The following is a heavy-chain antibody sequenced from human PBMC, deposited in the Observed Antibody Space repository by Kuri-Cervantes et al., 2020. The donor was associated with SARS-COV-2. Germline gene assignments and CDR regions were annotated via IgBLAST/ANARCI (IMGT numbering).Heavy chain of an antibody. D-gene: IGHD2-2*01. J-gene: IGHJ4*02. CDR3: ARDGPAAMGFDY. Sequence: GESLKISCAASGFTFSSYWMHWVRQAPGKGLVWVSRINSDGSSTSYADSVKGRFTISRDNAKNTLHLQMNSLRAEDTAVYYCARDGPAAMGFDYWGQGTLVTVSS. V-gene: IGHV3-74*01. CDR1: GFTFSSYW. CDR2: INSDGSST.